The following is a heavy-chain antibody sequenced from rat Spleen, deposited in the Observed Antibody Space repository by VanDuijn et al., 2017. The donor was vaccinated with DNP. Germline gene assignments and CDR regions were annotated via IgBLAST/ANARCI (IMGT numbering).Heavy chain of an antibody. D-gene: IGHD1-11*01. J-gene: IGHJ1*01. V-gene: IGHV3-4*01. CDR1: GYTITSVLD. CDR2: ISDSGIT. CDR3: ARRNYGYWYFDF. Sequence: EVQLQESGPGLVEPSQSLSLTCSVTGYTITSVLDWNWIRKFPGNKMEWMGFISDSGITNYNPSLKSLISITIDTSKNQFFLQVNSVTTEDTATYYWARRNYGYWYFDFWGPGTMVTVSS.